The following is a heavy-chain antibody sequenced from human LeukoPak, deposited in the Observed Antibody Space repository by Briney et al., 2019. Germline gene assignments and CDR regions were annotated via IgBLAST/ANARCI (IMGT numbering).Heavy chain of an antibody. CDR2: ISSSGSTI. Sequence: GGSLRLSCAASGFTFSDYYMSWIRQAPGKGLEWVSYISSSGSTIYYADSVKGRFTMSRDNAKNSLYLQMNSLRAEDTAVYYCARGEGTMIVVVTPFDYWGQGTLVTVSS. CDR1: GFTFSDYY. V-gene: IGHV3-11*01. J-gene: IGHJ4*02. D-gene: IGHD3-22*01. CDR3: ARGEGTMIVVVTPFDY.